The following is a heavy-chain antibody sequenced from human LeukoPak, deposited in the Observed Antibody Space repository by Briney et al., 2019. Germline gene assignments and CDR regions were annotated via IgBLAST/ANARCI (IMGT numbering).Heavy chain of an antibody. CDR2: IYYSGST. CDR3: ARAFGFDVVVPAAMINRD. D-gene: IGHD2-2*01. V-gene: IGHV4-39*07. CDR1: GGSISSSSCY. Sequence: SETLSLTCTISGGSISSSSCYWGWIRQPPGKGLEWIGSIYYSGSTYYNPSLKSRVTISVDTSKNQFSLKLSSVTAADTAVYYCARAFGFDVVVPAAMINRDWGQGTLVTVSS. J-gene: IGHJ4*02.